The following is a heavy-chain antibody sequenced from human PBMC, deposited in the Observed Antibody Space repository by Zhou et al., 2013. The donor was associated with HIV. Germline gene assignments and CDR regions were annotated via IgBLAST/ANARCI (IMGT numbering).Heavy chain of an antibody. CDR3: AREKLPDVMSEHFYYGVDV. CDR2: IIPIFGTS. V-gene: IGHV1-69*05. Sequence: QVQLVQSGAEVKKPGSSVKVSCKASGGTFRSHGISWVRQAPGQGLEWMGGIIPIFGTSDYARKFQGRVTITTDESTSTAYMELRSLKSEDTAIYYRAREKLPDVMSEHFYYGVDVWGQGTTVTVSA. CDR1: GGTFRSHG. J-gene: IGHJ6*01. D-gene: IGHD3-3*02.